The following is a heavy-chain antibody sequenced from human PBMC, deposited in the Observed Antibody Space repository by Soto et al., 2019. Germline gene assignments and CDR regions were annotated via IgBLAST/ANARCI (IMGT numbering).Heavy chain of an antibody. J-gene: IGHJ6*03. Sequence: QLQLQESGPGLVKPSETLSLTCTVSGGSISSSNYYWGWIRQPPGKGLDWVASIFHTSGSTDYNPSRRDRVTISVDTSKNQFSLKRTSVTAADTAVYCCARLWQDVVAVPAAMGGDMDVWGKGTAVTVSS. V-gene: IGHV4-39*01. CDR3: ARLWQDVVAVPAAMGGDMDV. D-gene: IGHD2-2*01. CDR1: GGSISSSNYY. CDR2: IFHTSGST.